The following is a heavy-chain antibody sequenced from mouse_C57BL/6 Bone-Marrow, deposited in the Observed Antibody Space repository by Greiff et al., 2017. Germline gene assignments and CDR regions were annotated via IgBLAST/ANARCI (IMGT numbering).Heavy chain of an antibody. J-gene: IGHJ2*01. V-gene: IGHV6-3*01. CDR3: TGGTTVTDY. CDR1: GFTFSNYW. D-gene: IGHD1-1*01. CDR2: IRLKSDNYAT. Sequence: EVKLQESGGGLVQPGGSMKLSCVASGFTFSNYWMNWVRQSPEKGLEWVAQIRLKSDNYATHYAESVKGRFTISRDYSKSSVYLQMNNLRAEDTGIYYCTGGTTVTDYWGQGTTLTVSS.